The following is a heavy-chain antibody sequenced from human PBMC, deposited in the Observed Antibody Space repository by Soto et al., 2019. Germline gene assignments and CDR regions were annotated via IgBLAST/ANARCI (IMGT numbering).Heavy chain of an antibody. D-gene: IGHD2-21*01. V-gene: IGHV3-30-3*01. CDR2: ISFAGNSK. CDR1: GFTFSIYT. J-gene: IGHJ4*02. Sequence: QVHLVESGGGVVQPGRSLRLSCAASGFTFSIYTMHWVRQAPGKGLQWVAAISFAGNSKNDADSVKGRFTISRDNFKNTLYLQMNSLRVEDTAVYYCAREGGDYDIDYWGQGILVSVSS. CDR3: AREGGDYDIDY.